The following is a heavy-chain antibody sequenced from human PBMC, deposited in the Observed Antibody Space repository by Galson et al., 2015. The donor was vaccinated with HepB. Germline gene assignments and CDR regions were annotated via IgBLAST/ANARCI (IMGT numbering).Heavy chain of an antibody. D-gene: IGHD6-13*01. CDR2: ISSSGSTI. CDR1: GFTFSSYW. CDR3: ARDEARSWYTRGRASDY. V-gene: IGHV3-11*01. J-gene: IGHJ4*02. Sequence: SLRLSCAASGFTFSSYWMSWVRQAPGKGLEWVSYISSSGSTIYYADSVKGRFTISRDNAKNSLYLQMNSLRAEDTAVYYCARDEARSWYTRGRASDYWGQGTLVTVSS.